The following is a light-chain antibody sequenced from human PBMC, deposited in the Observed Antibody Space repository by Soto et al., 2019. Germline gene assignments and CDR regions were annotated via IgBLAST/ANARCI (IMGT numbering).Light chain of an antibody. V-gene: IGKV3-20*01. Sequence: PGQRATLSCRDSQNVTTFYLAWYQQKPGQAPSIVIYGASSRAAGIPDRFSGSGSGTDFTLTIDRLEPEDFGMYYCQQYGSSTGLTFGGGTKVEI. J-gene: IGKJ4*01. CDR1: QNVTTFY. CDR3: QQYGSSTGLT. CDR2: GAS.